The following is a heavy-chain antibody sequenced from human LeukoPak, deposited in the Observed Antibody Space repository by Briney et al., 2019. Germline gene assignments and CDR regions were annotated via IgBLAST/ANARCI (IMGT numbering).Heavy chain of an antibody. CDR3: AKDANPVEISGSLIDY. J-gene: IGHJ4*02. V-gene: IGHV3-9*01. Sequence: AGGSLRLACAASGFTFDDYAMHWVWQAPGKGLEWVSGIIWNSGSIGYADSVKGRFTISRDNAKNSLYLQMNSLRAEDTALYYCAKDANPVEISGSLIDYWGQGTLVTVSS. CDR1: GFTFDDYA. D-gene: IGHD1-26*01. CDR2: IIWNSGSI.